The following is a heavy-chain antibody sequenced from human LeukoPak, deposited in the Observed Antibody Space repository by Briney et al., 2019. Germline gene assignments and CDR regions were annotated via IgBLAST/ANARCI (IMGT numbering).Heavy chain of an antibody. J-gene: IGHJ6*03. CDR1: GFTFGDYA. D-gene: IGHD6-19*01. Sequence: PGGSLRLSCTASGFTFGDYAMSWFRQAPGKGLEWVGFIRSKAYGGTTEYAASVKGRFTISRDDSKSIAYLQMNSLKTEDTAVYYCTRDQEWLVRLEYYYYYMDVWGKGTTVTVSS. CDR3: TRDQEWLVRLEYYYYYMDV. V-gene: IGHV3-49*03. CDR2: IRSKAYGGTT.